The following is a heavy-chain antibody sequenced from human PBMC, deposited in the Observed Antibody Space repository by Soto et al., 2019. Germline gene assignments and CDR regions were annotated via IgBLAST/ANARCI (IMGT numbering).Heavy chain of an antibody. CDR1: GYTFTSYG. V-gene: IGHV1-18*03. J-gene: IGHJ4*02. D-gene: IGHD6-13*01. CDR3: ARGAINSSSHGDY. Sequence: QVQLVQSGAEVKKPGASVKVSCKASGYTFTSYGISWVRQAPGQGLEWMGWISAYNGNTNYAQKLQGRVTMTADASTRTAYMELMSPRSDDMAVHYCARGAINSSSHGDYWGQGTLVTVAS. CDR2: ISAYNGNT.